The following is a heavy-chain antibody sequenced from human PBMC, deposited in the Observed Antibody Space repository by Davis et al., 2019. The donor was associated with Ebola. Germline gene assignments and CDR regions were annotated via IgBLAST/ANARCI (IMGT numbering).Heavy chain of an antibody. CDR1: GYDFSIYD. V-gene: IGHV1-8*03. CDR3: ARDRQWGHLDY. Sequence: ASVKVSCKTSGYDFSIYDINWVRQATGQGLEWMGWMNPNSGNTGYAQKFQGRVTITRDTSASTAYMELSSLASEDTAVYYCARDRQWGHLDYWGQGILVTVPS. J-gene: IGHJ4*02. D-gene: IGHD7-27*01. CDR2: MNPNSGNT.